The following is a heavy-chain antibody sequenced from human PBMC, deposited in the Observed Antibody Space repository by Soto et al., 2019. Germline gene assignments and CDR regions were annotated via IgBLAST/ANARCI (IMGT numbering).Heavy chain of an antibody. CDR2: IYTSGST. V-gene: IGHV4-39*07. CDR3: ARDGPHCTSCDVRVP. J-gene: IGHJ5*02. Sequence: LSLTCTVSGGSISSSSYYWGWIRQPPGKGLEWIGRIYTSGSTNYNPSLKSRVTMSVDTSKNQFSLKLSSVTAADTAVYYCARDGPHCTSCDVRVPWGQGTLVTVSS. D-gene: IGHD2-2*01. CDR1: GGSISSSSYY.